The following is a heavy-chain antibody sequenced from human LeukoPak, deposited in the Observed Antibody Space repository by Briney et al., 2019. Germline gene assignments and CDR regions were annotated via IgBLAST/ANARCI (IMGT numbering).Heavy chain of an antibody. CDR2: INTDGSST. D-gene: IGHD3-3*01. CDR3: VRDGVGSTPFDF. Sequence: PGGSLRLSCAASGFTFSSNWMHWVRQAPGKGLVWVSRINTDGSSTSYADSVKGRFTISRDNAKNTLFLRMNSLRAEDTAVYYCVRDGVGSTPFDFWGQGTLVTVSS. J-gene: IGHJ4*02. V-gene: IGHV3-74*01. CDR1: GFTFSSNW.